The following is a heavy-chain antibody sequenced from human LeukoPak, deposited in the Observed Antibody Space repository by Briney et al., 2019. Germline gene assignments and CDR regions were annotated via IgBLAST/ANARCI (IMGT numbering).Heavy chain of an antibody. Sequence: PSETLSLTCAVSGGSISSGGYSWSWIRQPPGKGLEWIGYIYHSGSTYYNPSLKSRVTISVDRSKNQFSLKLSSVTAADTAVYYCARGPPRAVGATHFDYWGQGTLVTVSS. V-gene: IGHV4-30-2*01. CDR1: GGSISSGGYS. D-gene: IGHD1-26*01. CDR3: ARGPPRAVGATHFDY. CDR2: IYHSGST. J-gene: IGHJ4*02.